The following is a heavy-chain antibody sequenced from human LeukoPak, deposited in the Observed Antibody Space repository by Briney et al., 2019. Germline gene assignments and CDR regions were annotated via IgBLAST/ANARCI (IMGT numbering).Heavy chain of an antibody. V-gene: IGHV3-23*01. CDR1: GFTFSSYA. CDR2: ITGSGAST. CDR3: ARPHYDILTGYMYYFDY. D-gene: IGHD3-9*01. Sequence: PGASLRLSCAASGFTFSSYAMTWVRQAPGKGLEWVSHITGSGASTYYADSVKGRFTIPRDNSNNSLYLQMNSLRADDTAVYYCARPHYDILTGYMYYFDYWGQGTLVTVSS. J-gene: IGHJ4*02.